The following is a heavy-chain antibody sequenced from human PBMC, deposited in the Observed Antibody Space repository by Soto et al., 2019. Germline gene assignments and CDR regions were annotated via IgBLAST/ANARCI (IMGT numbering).Heavy chain of an antibody. J-gene: IGHJ4*02. Sequence: QLQLQESGPGLVKPSDTLSLTCAVPGYSISSDNWWGWIRQPPGKGLEWIGYIFYTGTTYYTLSLKSRVTMSVDTAKDQFSLKLSSVTAADTAVYYCARTSMFKTGHLDYWGQGTLVAVSS. V-gene: IGHV4-28*01. D-gene: IGHD3-10*02. CDR2: IFYTGTT. CDR1: GYSISSDNW. CDR3: ARTSMFKTGHLDY.